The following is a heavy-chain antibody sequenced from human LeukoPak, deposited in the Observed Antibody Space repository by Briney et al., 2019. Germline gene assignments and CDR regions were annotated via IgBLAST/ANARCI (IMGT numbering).Heavy chain of an antibody. D-gene: IGHD6-19*01. CDR3: AREGPIAVAGTFDF. CDR2: ISIGGSTI. V-gene: IGHV3-11*01. Sequence: GGSLRLSCAASGFKFSDYYMSWIRQAPGKGLEWLAYISIGGSTIYYADSVRGRSTISRDNAKNSLFLQMNSLRVDDTAVYFCAREGPIAVAGTFDFWGQGTLVTVSS. J-gene: IGHJ4*02. CDR1: GFKFSDYY.